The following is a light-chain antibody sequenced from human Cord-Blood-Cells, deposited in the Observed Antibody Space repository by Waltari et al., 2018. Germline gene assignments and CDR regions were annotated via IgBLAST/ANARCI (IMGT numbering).Light chain of an antibody. J-gene: IGKJ2*03. Sequence: EIVMTPSPATRSVSPGERATLSCRASQSVSSNLAWYQQKPGQAPRLLIYGASTRATGIPARFSGSGSGTEFTLTISSLQSEDFAVYYCQQYNNWPPYSFGQGTKLEIK. V-gene: IGKV3-15*01. CDR2: GAS. CDR3: QQYNNWPPYS. CDR1: QSVSSN.